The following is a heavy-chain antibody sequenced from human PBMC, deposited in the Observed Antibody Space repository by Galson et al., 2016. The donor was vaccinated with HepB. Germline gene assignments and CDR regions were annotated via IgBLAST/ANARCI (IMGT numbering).Heavy chain of an antibody. CDR3: ARRGNYPLRELYFVY. V-gene: IGHV4-61*01. D-gene: IGHD3-16*02. Sequence: SETLSLTCKVSGVSVNTDKYYWNWIRQTPGKGLEWIGEIYHSGLTNYNPSFESRVSMSVDKSKNQLSLNLKSVTAADTALYYCARRGNYPLRELYFVYWGQGTLVAVSS. CDR1: GVSVNTDKYY. J-gene: IGHJ4*02. CDR2: IYHSGLT.